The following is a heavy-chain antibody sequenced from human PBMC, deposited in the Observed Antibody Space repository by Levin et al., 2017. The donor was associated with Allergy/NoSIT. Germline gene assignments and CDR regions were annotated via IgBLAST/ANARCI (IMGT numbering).Heavy chain of an antibody. Sequence: GGSLRLSCAASGFTFDDYAMHWVRQAPGKSLEWVSLVSWDGGSAYYADSVKGRFTISRDNSKNSLYLQMHTLRAEDSALYYCAKDKLSHAPSGIDYWGQGTLVTVSS. CDR1: GFTFDDYA. D-gene: IGHD3-10*01. CDR2: VSWDGGSA. CDR3: AKDKLSHAPSGIDY. V-gene: IGHV3-43D*03. J-gene: IGHJ4*02.